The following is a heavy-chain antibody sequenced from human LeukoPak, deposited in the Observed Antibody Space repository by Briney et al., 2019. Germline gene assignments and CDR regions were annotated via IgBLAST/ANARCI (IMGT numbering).Heavy chain of an antibody. D-gene: IGHD5-24*01. Sequence: ASVKVSCQASGYTFRNYGINWVRQVPGQGLEWVAWISVYTGETDYSQKFQNRVTLTTDTSTSTAYMEMRSLTSDDTAVHYCVRDFPTKSLRHFEYWGQGTLVTVSS. CDR2: ISVYTGET. CDR3: VRDFPTKSLRHFEY. J-gene: IGHJ4*02. CDR1: GYTFRNYG. V-gene: IGHV1-18*01.